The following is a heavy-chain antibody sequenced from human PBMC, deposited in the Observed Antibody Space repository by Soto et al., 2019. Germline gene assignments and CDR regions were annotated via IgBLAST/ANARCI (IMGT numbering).Heavy chain of an antibody. J-gene: IGHJ4*02. V-gene: IGHV1-18*01. Sequence: ASVKVSCKASGYTFTSYGISWVRQAPGQGLEWMGWISAYNGNTNYAQKLQGRVTMTTDTSTSTAYMELRSLRSDDTAVYYCARGREDYYDSSGYYTTFDYWGQGTPVTVSS. CDR1: GYTFTSYG. CDR2: ISAYNGNT. CDR3: ARGREDYYDSSGYYTTFDY. D-gene: IGHD3-22*01.